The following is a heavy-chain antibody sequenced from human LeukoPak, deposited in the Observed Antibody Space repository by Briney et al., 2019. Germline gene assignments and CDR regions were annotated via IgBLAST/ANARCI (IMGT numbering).Heavy chain of an antibody. CDR3: ARGGGILTSYYYYMDV. D-gene: IGHD4-23*01. Sequence: SETLSLTCAVYGGSFSGYYWSWIRQPPGKGLEWIGEINHSGSTNYSPSLKSRVTISVDTSKNQFSLKLSSVTAADTAVYYCARGGGILTSYYYYMDVWGKGTTVTVSS. CDR2: INHSGST. V-gene: IGHV4-34*01. J-gene: IGHJ6*03. CDR1: GGSFSGYY.